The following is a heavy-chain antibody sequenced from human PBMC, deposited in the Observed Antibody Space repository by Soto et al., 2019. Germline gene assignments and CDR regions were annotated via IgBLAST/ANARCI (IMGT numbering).Heavy chain of an antibody. D-gene: IGHD4-17*01. J-gene: IGHJ5*02. V-gene: IGHV3-21*01. CDR1: GFTFSTYS. CDR2: ISSSSSYI. Sequence: SGGSLRLSCAASGFTFSTYSMNWVRQAPGKGLEWVSSISSSSSYIYYADSVKGRFTISRDNAKNSLYLQMNSLRVEDTAVYYCARDFQTTVTTRDFDPWGQGALVTVSS. CDR3: ARDFQTTVTTRDFDP.